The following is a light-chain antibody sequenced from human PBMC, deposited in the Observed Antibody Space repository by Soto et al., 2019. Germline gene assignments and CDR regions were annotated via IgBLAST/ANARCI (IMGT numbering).Light chain of an antibody. CDR2: AAS. CDR3: QQSYSTPYT. V-gene: IGKV1-39*01. J-gene: IGKJ2*01. Sequence: DIQMTQSTSSLSASVGDIVTITCRASQSISTYLNWYQQKPGKAPTVLIYAASSLQSGVPSRFSGSGSGTDFTLTIGSLQPEDFATYYCQQSYSTPYTFGQGTKLEIK. CDR1: QSISTY.